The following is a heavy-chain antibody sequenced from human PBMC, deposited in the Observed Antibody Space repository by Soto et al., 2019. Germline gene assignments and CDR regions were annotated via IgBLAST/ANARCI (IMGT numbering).Heavy chain of an antibody. CDR3: ARVGPYSGPPRFRFLEWLPNMDV. V-gene: IGHV1-46*03. CDR2: INPSGGST. CDR1: GYTFTSYY. Sequence: KVSCKASGYTFTSYYLHWVRQAPGQGLEWMGIINPSGGSTSCAQKFQGRVTMTRDTSTSTVYMELSSLRSEDTAVYYCARVGPYSGPPRFRFLEWLPNMDVWGKGTTVTVSS. D-gene: IGHD3-3*01. J-gene: IGHJ6*03.